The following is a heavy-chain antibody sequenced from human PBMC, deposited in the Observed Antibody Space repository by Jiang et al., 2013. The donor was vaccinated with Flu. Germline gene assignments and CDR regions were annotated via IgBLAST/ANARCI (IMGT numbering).Heavy chain of an antibody. CDR3: ARRQLRPDGYNHFDY. Sequence: GQGLEWMGGIIPIFGTANYAQKFQGRVTITADESTSTAYMELSSLRSEDTAVYYCARRQLRPDGYNHFDYWGQGTLVTVSS. CDR2: IIPIFGTA. D-gene: IGHD5-24*01. V-gene: IGHV1-69*01. J-gene: IGHJ4*02.